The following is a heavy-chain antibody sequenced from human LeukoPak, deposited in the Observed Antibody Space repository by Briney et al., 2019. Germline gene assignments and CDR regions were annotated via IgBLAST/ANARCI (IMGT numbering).Heavy chain of an antibody. CDR3: ARRRWDTTTYYPFDY. Sequence: SETLSLTCTVSDYSISSGYYWGWIRQPPGKGLEWIGSIHDTGSTYYNPSLKSRVTISVDTSKNQFSLKMNSVTAADTAVYYCARRRWDTTTYYPFDYWGQGNLVTVSS. J-gene: IGHJ4*02. D-gene: IGHD2/OR15-2a*01. CDR1: DYSISSGYY. V-gene: IGHV4-38-2*02. CDR2: IHDTGST.